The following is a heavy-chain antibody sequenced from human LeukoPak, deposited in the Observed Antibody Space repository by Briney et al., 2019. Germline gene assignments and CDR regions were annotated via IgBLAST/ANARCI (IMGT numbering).Heavy chain of an antibody. CDR3: ARARLHHNYGSGTNFDF. V-gene: IGHV6-1*01. CDR2: TYYRSSWNN. Sequence: SQTLSLTCAISEDSVSSNTAAWNWIRQSPSRGLEWLGRTYYRSSWNNDYAESVITRITINSDTSKNQFSLQLKSVTPEDTAVYYCARARLHHNYGSGTNFDFWGQGTLVTVSS. J-gene: IGHJ4*02. CDR1: EDSVSSNTAA. D-gene: IGHD3-10*01.